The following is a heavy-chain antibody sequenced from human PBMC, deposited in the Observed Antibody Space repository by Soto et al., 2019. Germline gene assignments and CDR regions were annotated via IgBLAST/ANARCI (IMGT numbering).Heavy chain of an antibody. CDR2: ISAYNGNT. Sequence: ASVKVSCKASGYTFTSYGISWVRQAPGQGLEWMGWISAYNGNTNYAQKLQGRVTMTTDTSTSTAYMELRSLRSDDTAVYYCARDTAGDSNNWFDPWGQGTLVTVSS. V-gene: IGHV1-18*01. CDR3: ARDTAGDSNNWFDP. J-gene: IGHJ5*02. D-gene: IGHD6-13*01. CDR1: GYTFTSYG.